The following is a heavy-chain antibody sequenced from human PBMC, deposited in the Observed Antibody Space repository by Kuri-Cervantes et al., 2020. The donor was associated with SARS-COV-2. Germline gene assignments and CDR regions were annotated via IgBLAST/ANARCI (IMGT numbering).Heavy chain of an antibody. D-gene: IGHD6-6*01. CDR3: ASVGDSSSYDT. Sequence: ASSMVSCKVSGYSLTEFSMHWLRQAPGKGLEWMGGFNHEDGETIYTQTFQGRVTITVDTSKDTVYMELSSLSSEDTAVYYCASVGDSSSYDTWGQGTMVTVSS. CDR2: FNHEDGET. J-gene: IGHJ3*02. CDR1: GYSLTEFS. V-gene: IGHV1-24*01.